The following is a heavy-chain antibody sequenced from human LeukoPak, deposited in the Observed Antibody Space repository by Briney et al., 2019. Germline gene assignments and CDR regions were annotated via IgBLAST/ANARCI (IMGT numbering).Heavy chain of an antibody. CDR2: ISSSSSYI. D-gene: IGHD6-13*01. CDR1: GFTFSSYS. V-gene: IGHV3-21*01. J-gene: IGHJ4*02. CDR3: AREAAAAGAGY. Sequence: GGSLRLSCAASGFTFSSYSMNWVRQAPGKGLEWVSSISSSSSYIYYADSVKGRFTISRDNAKSSLYLQMNSLRAEDTAVYYCAREAAAAGAGYWGQGTLVTVSS.